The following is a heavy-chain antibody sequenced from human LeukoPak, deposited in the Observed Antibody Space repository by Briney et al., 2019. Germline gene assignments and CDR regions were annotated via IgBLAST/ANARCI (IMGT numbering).Heavy chain of an antibody. CDR3: AKDHRYSSSSPSGY. CDR2: ISGSGGST. V-gene: IGHV3-23*01. CDR1: GFTFSSYA. D-gene: IGHD6-6*01. J-gene: IGHJ4*02. Sequence: GGSLRLSCAASGFTFSSYAMSWVRQAPGKGLEWVSLISGSGGSTYYADSVKGRFTISRDNSKNTLYLQMNSLRAEDTAVYYCAKDHRYSSSSPSGYWGQGTLVTVSS.